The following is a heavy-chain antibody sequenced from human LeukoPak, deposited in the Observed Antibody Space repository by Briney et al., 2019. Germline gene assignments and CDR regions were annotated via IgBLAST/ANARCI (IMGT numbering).Heavy chain of an antibody. J-gene: IGHJ3*02. D-gene: IGHD3-22*01. CDR2: IKQDGSEK. CDR1: GFTFSSYW. CDR3: ARDPRVTYDSSGQGI. Sequence: GGSLRLSCAASGFTFSSYWMKWVRQAPGKGLEWVANIKQDGSEKYYVDSVKGRFTISKDNAKNSLYLLMNSLRAEDTAVYYCARDPRVTYDSSGQGIWGQGTMVTVSS. V-gene: IGHV3-7*01.